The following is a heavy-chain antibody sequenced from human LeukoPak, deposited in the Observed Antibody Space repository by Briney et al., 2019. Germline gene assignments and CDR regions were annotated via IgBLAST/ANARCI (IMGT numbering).Heavy chain of an antibody. Sequence: PGGSLRLSCTASGFIISNYWMSWVRQAPGKGLEWVANIKQDGSEKYYVDSVKGRFTISRDNAKNSLYLQMNSLRAEDTAVYYCARTTEWLLGGNDYWGQGTLVTVSS. J-gene: IGHJ4*02. CDR1: GFIISNYW. D-gene: IGHD3-3*01. CDR2: IKQDGSEK. V-gene: IGHV3-7*01. CDR3: ARTTEWLLGGNDY.